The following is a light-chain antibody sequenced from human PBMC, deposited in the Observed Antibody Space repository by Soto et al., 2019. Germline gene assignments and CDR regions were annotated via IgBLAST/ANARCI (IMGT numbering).Light chain of an antibody. J-gene: IGLJ1*01. CDR3: SSYIARNTRQIV. CDR2: DVS. Sequence: QSALTQPASVSGSPGQSITISCTGTSSDVGGYNYVSLYQQHPGKAPKFMIYDVSNRPSGVSNRFSGSKSGNTASLTISVLQAEEEADYYCSSYIARNTRQIVFGTGTKLTVL. V-gene: IGLV2-14*01. CDR1: SSDVGGYNY.